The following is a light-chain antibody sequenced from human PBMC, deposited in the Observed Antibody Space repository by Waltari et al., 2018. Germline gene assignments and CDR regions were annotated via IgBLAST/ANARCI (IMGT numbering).Light chain of an antibody. V-gene: IGLV2-11*01. CDR3: CSYRTGGGL. CDR2: DIR. Sequence: QAALTQPPSVSKSLGQSVTIPCAGMSSAVGDYNAVSWYQHHPGTAPRLLIYDIRRRPSGVSDRFSGSKSGNTASLTISGLQTEDEADYYCCSYRTGGGLFGGGTRLTVL. J-gene: IGLJ2*01. CDR1: SSAVGDYNA.